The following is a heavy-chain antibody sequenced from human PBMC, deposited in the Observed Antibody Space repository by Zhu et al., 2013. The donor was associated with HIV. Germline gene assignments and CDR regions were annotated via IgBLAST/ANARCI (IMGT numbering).Heavy chain of an antibody. V-gene: IGHV1-46*01. CDR1: GYIFTSYY. CDR2: IDPTGDSP. Sequence: QVQQVQSGAEVKKPGASVKISCTASGYIFTSYYIHWVRQAPGQGLEWMGTIDPTGDSPTYAENFQGRLTMTRDTSTSTVYMELSSLRSEDTAVYYCARVYFQHWGQGTLVTVSS. CDR3: ARVYFQH. J-gene: IGHJ1*01.